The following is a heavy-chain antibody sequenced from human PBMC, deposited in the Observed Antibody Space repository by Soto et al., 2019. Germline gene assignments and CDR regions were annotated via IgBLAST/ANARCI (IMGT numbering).Heavy chain of an antibody. J-gene: IGHJ6*02. CDR1: GFTFSSYS. V-gene: IGHV3-48*02. CDR3: AYNRGYCSSTSCHPSYYYYGMDV. D-gene: IGHD2-2*01. Sequence: EVQLVESGGGLVQPGGSLRLSCAASGFTFSSYSMNWVRQAPGKGLEWVSYISSSSSTIYYADSVKGRFTISRDNAKNSLYLQMNSLRDEDPAVYYCAYNRGYCSSTSCHPSYYYYGMDVLGQGTTVTVSS. CDR2: ISSSSSTI.